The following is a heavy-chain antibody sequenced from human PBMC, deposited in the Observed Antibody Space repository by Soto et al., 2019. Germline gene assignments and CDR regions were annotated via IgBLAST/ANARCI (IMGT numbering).Heavy chain of an antibody. CDR3: ARDLSYYDILTGKKYNWFDP. CDR2: IWYDGSNK. V-gene: IGHV3-33*01. CDR1: GFTFSSYG. D-gene: IGHD3-9*01. Sequence: AGSLRLSCAESGFTFSSYGMHWVRQAPGKGLEWVAVIWYDGSNKYYADSVKGRFTISRDNSKNTLYLQMNSLRAEDTAVYYCARDLSYYDILTGKKYNWFDPWGQGTLVTVSS. J-gene: IGHJ5*02.